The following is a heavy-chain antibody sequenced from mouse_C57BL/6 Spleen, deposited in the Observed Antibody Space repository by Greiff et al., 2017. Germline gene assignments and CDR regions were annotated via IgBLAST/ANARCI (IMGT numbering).Heavy chain of an antibody. V-gene: IGHV1-52*01. CDR1: GYTFTSYW. D-gene: IGHD2-3*01. J-gene: IGHJ3*01. CDR2: IDPSDSET. Sequence: QVQLQQPGAELVRPGSSVKLSCKASGYTFTSYWMHWVKQRPIQGLEWIGNIDPSDSETHYNQKFKDKATLTVDKSSSTAYMQLSSLTSEDSAVYYGAREGIYDGYSAWFAYWGQGTTVTVSA. CDR3: AREGIYDGYSAWFAY.